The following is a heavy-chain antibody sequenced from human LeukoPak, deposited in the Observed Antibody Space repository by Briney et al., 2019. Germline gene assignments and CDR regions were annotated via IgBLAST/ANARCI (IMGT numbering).Heavy chain of an antibody. J-gene: IGHJ6*03. D-gene: IGHD4-17*01. V-gene: IGHV1-69*01. CDR1: GGTFSSYA. CDR3: ARLGYGDYGYYYYMDV. Sequence: SVKVSCKASGGTFSSYAISWVRQAPGQGLEWMGGIIPIFGTANYAQKFQGRVTITADDSTSTAYMELSSVRSEDTAVYYCARLGYGDYGYYYYMDVWGKGTTVTVSS. CDR2: IIPIFGTA.